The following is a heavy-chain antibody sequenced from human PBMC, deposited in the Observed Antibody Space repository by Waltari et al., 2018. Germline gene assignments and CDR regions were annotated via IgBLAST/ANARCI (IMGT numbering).Heavy chain of an antibody. D-gene: IGHD3-10*01. J-gene: IGHJ4*02. CDR1: GGSISSGSYN. CDR2: IYTSGST. CDR3: ARVAYYGSGSFFYFDY. V-gene: IGHV4-61*02. Sequence: QVQLQESGPGLVKPSQTLSLTCTVSGGSISSGSYNWRWIRQPAGKGLEWIGRIYTSGSTTHNPSLKSRVTISVDTSKNQFSLKLSSVTAADTAVYYCARVAYYGSGSFFYFDYWGQGTLVTVSS.